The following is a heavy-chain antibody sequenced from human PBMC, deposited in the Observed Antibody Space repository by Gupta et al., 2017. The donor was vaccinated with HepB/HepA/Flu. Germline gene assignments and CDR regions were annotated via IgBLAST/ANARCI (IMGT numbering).Heavy chain of an antibody. CDR3: ARVGIAAAGMMDDY. D-gene: IGHD6-13*01. CDR1: GGSFRGYY. Sequence: QVQLQQWGAGLLKPSETLSLTCAVYGGSFRGYYWSWIRQPPGKGLEWIGEINHSGSTNYNPSLKSRVTISVDTSKNQFSLKLSSVTAADTAVYYCARVGIAAAGMMDDYWGQGTLVTVSS. J-gene: IGHJ4*02. CDR2: INHSGST. V-gene: IGHV4-34*01.